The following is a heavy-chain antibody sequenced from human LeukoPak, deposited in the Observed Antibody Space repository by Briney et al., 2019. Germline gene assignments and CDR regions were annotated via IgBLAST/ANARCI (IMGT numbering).Heavy chain of an antibody. CDR1: GGSFSNYY. D-gene: IGHD4-11*01. Sequence: PSETLSLTCAVYGGSFSNYYWSWIRQPPGKGLEWIGEIYYSGSTNYNPSLKSRVTISVDKSKNQFSLKVSSVTAADTAVYYCARKDYLLKDFDYWGQGTLVTVSS. J-gene: IGHJ4*02. CDR2: IYYSGST. CDR3: ARKDYLLKDFDY. V-gene: IGHV4-34*01.